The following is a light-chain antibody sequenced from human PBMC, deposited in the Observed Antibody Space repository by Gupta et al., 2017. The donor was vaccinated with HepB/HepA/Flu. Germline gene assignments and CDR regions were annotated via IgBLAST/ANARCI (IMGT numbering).Light chain of an antibody. CDR2: DVS. CDR3: SSYTSSGIYV. V-gene: IGLV2-14*01. CDR1: SSDVGGYNY. Sequence: QPASVSGSPGQSIAISCTGTSSDVGGYNYVSWYQQHPGKVPKLMIYDVSNRPSGVSDRFSCSKSANTASLTISGLQAEDEADYYCSSYTSSGIYVFGTATKVTVL. J-gene: IGLJ1*01.